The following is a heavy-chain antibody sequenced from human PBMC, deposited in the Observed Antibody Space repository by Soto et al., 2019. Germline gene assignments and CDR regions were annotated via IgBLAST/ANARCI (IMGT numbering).Heavy chain of an antibody. J-gene: IGHJ4*02. D-gene: IGHD3-10*01. CDR3: ASGLLSQIPRNFDY. Sequence: GASVKVSCKASVGTFSSYAISWVRQAPGQGLEWMGGIIPIFGTANYAQKFQGRVTITADESTSTAYMELSSLRSEDTAVYYCASGLLSQIPRNFDYWGQGTLVTVSS. CDR1: VGTFSSYA. CDR2: IIPIFGTA. V-gene: IGHV1-69*13.